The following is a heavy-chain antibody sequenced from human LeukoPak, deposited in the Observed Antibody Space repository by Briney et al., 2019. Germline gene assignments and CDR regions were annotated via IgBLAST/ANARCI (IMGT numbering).Heavy chain of an antibody. Sequence: GGSLRLSCAASGFTFSSYGMHWVRQAPGKGLEWVAVIWYDGSNKYYADSVKGRFTISRDNSKNTLYLQMNSLRAEDTAVYYCARTARSGSYNFDYWGQGTLVTVSS. D-gene: IGHD1-26*01. J-gene: IGHJ4*02. CDR1: GFTFSSYG. CDR3: ARTARSGSYNFDY. V-gene: IGHV3-33*01. CDR2: IWYDGSNK.